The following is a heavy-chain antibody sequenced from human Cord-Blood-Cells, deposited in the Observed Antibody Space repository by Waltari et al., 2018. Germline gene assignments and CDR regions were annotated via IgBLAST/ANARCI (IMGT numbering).Heavy chain of an antibody. CDR1: GFTFSSYW. J-gene: IGHJ4*02. CDR3: ARGALKWFREFPLDY. D-gene: IGHD3-10*01. Sequence: EVQLVESGGGLVQPGGSLRLSCAASGFTFSSYWMHWVRQAPGKGLVWVSRINSDGSSTSDADSVKGRFTISRDNAKNTLYLQMNSLRAEDTAVYYCARGALKWFREFPLDYWGQGTLVTVSS. V-gene: IGHV3-74*01. CDR2: INSDGSST.